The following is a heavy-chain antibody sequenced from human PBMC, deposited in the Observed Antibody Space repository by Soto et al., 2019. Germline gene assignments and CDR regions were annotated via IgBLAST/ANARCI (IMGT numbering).Heavy chain of an antibody. CDR3: ARHYIDSYGYDFDY. V-gene: IGHV3-74*01. J-gene: IGHJ4*02. D-gene: IGHD5-18*01. CDR2: SNSDGSST. Sequence: EVQLVESGGGLVQPVGSLRLSCAASGFTFSSYWMHWVRQAPGKGLVWVSRSNSDGSSTSYADSVKGRFTISRDNAKNTLYLQMNSLRAEDTAVYYCARHYIDSYGYDFDYWGQGTLVTVTS. CDR1: GFTFSSYW.